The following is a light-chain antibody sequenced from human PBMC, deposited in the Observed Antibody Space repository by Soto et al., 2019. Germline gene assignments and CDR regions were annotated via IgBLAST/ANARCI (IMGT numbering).Light chain of an antibody. V-gene: IGKV3-20*01. CDR2: GAS. CDR1: QSVSSSY. Sequence: EIVLTQSPGTLSLSPGERATLSCRASQSVSSSYLAWYQQKPGQAPRLLIYGASSRATGIPDRFSGSGSGKDFTLTISIREPEEFAVYYCQQYGSSPYTFGQGTKLEIK. CDR3: QQYGSSPYT. J-gene: IGKJ2*01.